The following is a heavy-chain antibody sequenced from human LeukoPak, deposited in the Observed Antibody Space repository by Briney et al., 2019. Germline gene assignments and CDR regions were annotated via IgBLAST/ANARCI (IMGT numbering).Heavy chain of an antibody. Sequence: SETLSLTCAVSGYSISSGYYWGWIRQPPGKGLEWIGSIYHSGSTYYNPSLKSRVTISVGTSKNQFSLKLSSVTAADTAVYYCARDGSDYYYGMAVWGKGTTVTVSS. D-gene: IGHD1-26*01. CDR1: GYSISSGYY. CDR2: IYHSGST. CDR3: ARDGSDYYYGMAV. J-gene: IGHJ6*04. V-gene: IGHV4-38-2*02.